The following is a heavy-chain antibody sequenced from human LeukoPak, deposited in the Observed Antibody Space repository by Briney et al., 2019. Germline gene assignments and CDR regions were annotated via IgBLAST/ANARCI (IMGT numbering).Heavy chain of an antibody. CDR3: ARGRYMDV. CDR2: MNPKSGDT. J-gene: IGHJ6*03. CDR1: EYIFIDYE. Sequence: ASVKVSCKTSEYIFIDYEISWVRQAPGQGLEWMGWMNPKSGDTGYEQKFQGRITIIRDSSISTVYMELSSLRSEDTALYYCARGRYMDVWGKGTTVTVSS. V-gene: IGHV1-8*02.